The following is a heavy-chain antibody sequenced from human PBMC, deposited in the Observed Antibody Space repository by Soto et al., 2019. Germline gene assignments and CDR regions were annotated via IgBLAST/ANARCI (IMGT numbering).Heavy chain of an antibody. D-gene: IGHD6-13*01. CDR3: ARQSPYSSSWYMDY. CDR1: DRSISSSSYY. V-gene: IGHV4-39*01. Sequence: PSETLSLTFTVSDRSISSSSYYWGWIRHPPGKGLEWIGSIYSSGSTYYNPSLKSRVTISVDTSKTQFSLKLSSVTAADTAVYYCARQSPYSSSWYMDYWGQGTLVTVS. CDR2: IYSSGST. J-gene: IGHJ4*02.